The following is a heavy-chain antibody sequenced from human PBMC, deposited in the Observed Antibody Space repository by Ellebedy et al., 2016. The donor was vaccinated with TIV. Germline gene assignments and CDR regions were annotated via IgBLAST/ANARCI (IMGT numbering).Heavy chain of an antibody. D-gene: IGHD6-13*01. J-gene: IGHJ4*02. V-gene: IGHV3-23*01. CDR2: ISNGGDTT. Sequence: GESLKISCAASGFTFGCCAMSWVRQAPGKGLEWVSVISNGGDTTYADSVKGRFTTSRDNSKNTLYLQMNSLRADDTAIYYCAKLGGVLSWYADYWGLGTLVTVSS. CDR3: AKLGGVLSWYADY. CDR1: GFTFGCCA.